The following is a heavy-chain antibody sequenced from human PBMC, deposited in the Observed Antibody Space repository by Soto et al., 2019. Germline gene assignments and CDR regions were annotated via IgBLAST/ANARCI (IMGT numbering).Heavy chain of an antibody. J-gene: IGHJ5*02. CDR3: ARYRRAGGKNWFDP. CDR1: GGSISSGGYS. D-gene: IGHD6-19*01. Sequence: TSETLSLTCAVSGGSISSGGYSWSWIRQPPGKGLEWIGYIYHSGSTYYNPSLKSRVTISVDRSKNQFSLKLSSVTAADTAVYYCARYRRAGGKNWFDPWGQGTLVTVSS. V-gene: IGHV4-30-2*01. CDR2: IYHSGST.